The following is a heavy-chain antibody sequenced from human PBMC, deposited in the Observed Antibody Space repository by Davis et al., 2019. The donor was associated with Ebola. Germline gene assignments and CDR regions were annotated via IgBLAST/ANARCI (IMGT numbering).Heavy chain of an antibody. CDR2: IIPVCRTA. D-gene: IGHD2-15*01. CDR3: AHLGPQRYCSGGGCHGYLDY. CDR1: GDTLTSYA. Sequence: AASVKVSCKAVGDTLTSYAMTWVRQAPGQGLEWMGGIIPVCRTANYAQKFQGRVTITADESTRTAYMELNGLRSEDTAVYYCAHLGPQRYCSGGGCHGYLDYWGQGTLVTVSS. J-gene: IGHJ4*02. V-gene: IGHV1-69*13.